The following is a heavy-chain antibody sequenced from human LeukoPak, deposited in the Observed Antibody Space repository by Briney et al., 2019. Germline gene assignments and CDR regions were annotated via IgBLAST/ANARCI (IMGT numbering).Heavy chain of an antibody. CDR2: VDHTGST. V-gene: IGHV4-59*12. J-gene: IGHJ6*03. CDR3: ARGRVSSSTWYSTYYSFFYMDV. Sequence: SETLSLTCTVSDDSITMYYWTWIRQPPGKGLEWIGYVDHTGSTNFNPSLNGRVSISRDTTKNLFSLRLRSVTAADTAVYFCARGRVSSSTWYSTYYSFFYMDVLGKGTTVTVSS. D-gene: IGHD1-1*01. CDR1: DDSITMYY.